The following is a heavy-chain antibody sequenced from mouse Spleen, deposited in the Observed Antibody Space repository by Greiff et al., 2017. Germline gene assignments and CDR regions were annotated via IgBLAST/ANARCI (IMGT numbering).Heavy chain of an antibody. J-gene: IGHJ2*01. CDR3: ARMVRIGNWDYFDY. D-gene: IGHD2-13*01. Sequence: EVQLQQSGPELVKPGASVKISCKASGYPFTDYNMHWVKQSHGKSLEWIGVINPNYGTTSYNQKFKGKATLTVDQSSSTAYMQLNSLTSEDSAVYYCARMVRIGNWDYFDYWGQGTTLTVSS. CDR2: INPNYGTT. CDR1: GYPFTDYN. V-gene: IGHV1-39*01.